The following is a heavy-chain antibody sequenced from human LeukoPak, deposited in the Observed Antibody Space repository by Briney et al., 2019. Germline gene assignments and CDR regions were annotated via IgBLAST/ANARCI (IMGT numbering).Heavy chain of an antibody. J-gene: IGHJ4*02. V-gene: IGHV1-69*05. CDR3: ARDDITIFGVVTPPGFDY. Sequence: ASVKVSCKASGGTFSSYAISWVRQAPGQGLEWMGRIIPIFGTANYAQKFQDRVTITTDESTSTAYMELSSLRSEDTAVYYCARDDITIFGVVTPPGFDYWGQGTLVTVSS. CDR2: IIPIFGTA. D-gene: IGHD3-3*01. CDR1: GGTFSSYA.